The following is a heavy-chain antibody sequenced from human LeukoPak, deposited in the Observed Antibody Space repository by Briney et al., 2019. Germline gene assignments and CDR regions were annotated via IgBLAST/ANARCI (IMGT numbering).Heavy chain of an antibody. CDR3: ARTNGVSKFDY. Sequence: PGGSLRLSCAASGFTFSDYYISWIRQAPGKGLEWVSYISTSGNTIYYADSVKGRFTISRDNAKNSLYLQMNSLRAEDTAVYYCARTNGVSKFDYWGQGTLVTVSS. CDR2: ISTSGNTI. J-gene: IGHJ4*02. D-gene: IGHD2-8*01. V-gene: IGHV3-11*04. CDR1: GFTFSDYY.